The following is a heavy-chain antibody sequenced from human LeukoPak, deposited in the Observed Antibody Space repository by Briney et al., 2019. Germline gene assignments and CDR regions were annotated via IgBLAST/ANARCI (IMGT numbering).Heavy chain of an antibody. D-gene: IGHD7-27*01. Sequence: PGGSLRLSCAASGFTFSSYGMHWVRQAPGKGLEWVAVISYDGSNKYYADSVKGRFTISRDNSKNTLYLQMNSLRAEDTAVYYCAKDSELGKDYHYYYMDVWGKGTTVTVSS. V-gene: IGHV3-30*18. CDR2: ISYDGSNK. CDR3: AKDSELGKDYHYYYMDV. CDR1: GFTFSSYG. J-gene: IGHJ6*03.